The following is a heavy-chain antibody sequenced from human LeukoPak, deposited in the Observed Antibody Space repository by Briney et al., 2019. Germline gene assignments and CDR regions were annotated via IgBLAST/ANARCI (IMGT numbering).Heavy chain of an antibody. CDR3: ASYPGGDYRFDY. CDR2: IYHSGST. D-gene: IGHD4-17*01. J-gene: IGHJ4*02. CDR1: GGSISSSNW. Sequence: PSETLSLTCAVPGGSISSSNWWSWVRQPPGKGLEGFGEIYHSGSTNYNPSLKSRVTISVDKSKNQFSLKLSSVTAADTAVYYCASYPGGDYRFDYWGQGTLVTVSS. V-gene: IGHV4-4*02.